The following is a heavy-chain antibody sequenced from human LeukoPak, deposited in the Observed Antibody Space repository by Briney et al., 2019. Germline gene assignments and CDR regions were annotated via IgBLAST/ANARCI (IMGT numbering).Heavy chain of an antibody. CDR1: GFTFSSYE. Sequence: GGSLRLSCAASGFTFSSYEMNRVRQAPGKGLEWVSYISSSGSTLYYADSVKGRFTISRDNAKNPLYLQMNSLRAEDTAVYYCARGSWFDPWGQGTLVTVSS. J-gene: IGHJ5*02. CDR3: ARGSWFDP. V-gene: IGHV3-48*03. CDR2: ISSSGSTL.